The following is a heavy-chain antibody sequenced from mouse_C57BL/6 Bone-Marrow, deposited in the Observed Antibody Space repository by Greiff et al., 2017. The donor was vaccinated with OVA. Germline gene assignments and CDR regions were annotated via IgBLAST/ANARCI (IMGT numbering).Heavy chain of an antibody. CDR1: GYTFTSYW. CDR3: ASTAQAT. J-gene: IGHJ2*01. D-gene: IGHD3-2*02. CDR2: IDPSDSET. V-gene: IGHV1-52*01. Sequence: QVQLKQPGAELVRPGSSVKLSCKASGYTFTSYWMHWVKQRPIQGLEWIGNIDPSDSETHYNPKFKDKATLTVDTSSSTAYMQLSSLTSEDSAVYYCASTAQATWGQGTPLTVSA.